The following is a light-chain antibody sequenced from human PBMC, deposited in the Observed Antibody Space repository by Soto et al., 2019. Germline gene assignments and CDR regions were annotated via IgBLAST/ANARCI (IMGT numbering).Light chain of an antibody. J-gene: IGKJ1*01. CDR2: KAS. CDR1: QSISSY. V-gene: IGKV1-5*03. Sequence: DIQMTQSPSTLSASVGDRVTITCRASQSISSYLAWYQQKPGKAPKVLIYKASNFESGVPSRFSGSGSGTAFSLTISSLQPDDFATYYCQEYKTYSQTFGQGTKVEIK. CDR3: QEYKTYSQT.